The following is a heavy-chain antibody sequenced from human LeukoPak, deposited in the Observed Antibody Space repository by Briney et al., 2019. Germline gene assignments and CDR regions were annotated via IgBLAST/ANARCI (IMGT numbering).Heavy chain of an antibody. Sequence: ASETLSLTCTVSGVSISGSSHSWGWIRQPPGKGLEWIGEINHSGSTNYNPSLKSRVTISVDTSKNQFSLKLSSVTAADTAVYYCARGDRPTTVTTLFDYWGQGTLVTVSS. CDR3: ARGDRPTTVTTLFDY. CDR1: GVSISGSSHS. D-gene: IGHD4-11*01. J-gene: IGHJ4*02. V-gene: IGHV4-39*07. CDR2: INHSGST.